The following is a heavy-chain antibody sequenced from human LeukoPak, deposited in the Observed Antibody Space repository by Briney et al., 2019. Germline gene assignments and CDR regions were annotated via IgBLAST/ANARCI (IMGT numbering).Heavy chain of an antibody. CDR1: GYSFTRYG. Sequence: VKDSCKASGYSFTRYGMSWVRQAPGQGPEWMGWISGTNGSTNYAQKSQGRGTLTTPTSASTAYMELRSLRSDDTAVYYCARSGRGTYYYFDWWGQGTLVTVSS. V-gene: IGHV1-18*01. D-gene: IGHD1-26*01. CDR2: ISGTNGST. J-gene: IGHJ4*02. CDR3: ARSGRGTYYYFDW.